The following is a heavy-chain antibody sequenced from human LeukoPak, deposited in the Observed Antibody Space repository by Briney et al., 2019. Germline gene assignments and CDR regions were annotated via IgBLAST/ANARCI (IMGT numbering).Heavy chain of an antibody. CDR3: ARSWVTTSSDSFDI. D-gene: IGHD4-17*01. CDR1: GFTFSSYW. V-gene: IGHV3-74*01. J-gene: IGHJ3*02. CDR2: INSDDGSRT. Sequence: GGSLRLSCAASGFTFSSYWMHWVCQAPGKGLVWVSRINSDDGSRTTYADSVKGRFTISRDNAKNTLYLQMNSLRAEDTAVYYCARSWVTTSSDSFDIWGQGTMVTVSS.